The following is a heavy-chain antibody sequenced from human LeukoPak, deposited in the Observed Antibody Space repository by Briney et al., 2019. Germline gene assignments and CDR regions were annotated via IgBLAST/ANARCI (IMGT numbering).Heavy chain of an antibody. CDR3: ARGSSACPYHFDY. Sequence: SSETLSLTCTVSGDPISYYYWTWVRQPPGKGLEWLGYIHNIGSTNYNPSLKSRVTISVDTSKNQFSLKLTSVTAADTAVYYCARGSSACPYHFDYWGQGTQVTVSS. V-gene: IGHV4-59*01. CDR2: IHNIGST. J-gene: IGHJ4*02. CDR1: GDPISYYY. D-gene: IGHD3-16*01.